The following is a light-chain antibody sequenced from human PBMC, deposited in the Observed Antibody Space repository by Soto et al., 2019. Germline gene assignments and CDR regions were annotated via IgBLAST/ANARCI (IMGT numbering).Light chain of an antibody. J-gene: IGKJ1*01. Sequence: DIQMTQSPSTLSASAGDRVTITCRASPSVGYSLAWYQQKPGKAPKLLIYKASRLENGVPSRFSGSGSGTEFNLTINSLQPDDFATYYCQQSDLYWTFGQGTKVEIK. CDR3: QQSDLYWT. CDR2: KAS. CDR1: PSVGYS. V-gene: IGKV1-5*03.